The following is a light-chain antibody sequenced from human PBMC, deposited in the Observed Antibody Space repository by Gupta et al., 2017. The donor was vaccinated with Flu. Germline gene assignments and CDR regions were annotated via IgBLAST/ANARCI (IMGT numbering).Light chain of an antibody. CDR2: DAS. CDR3: QQYDNWPPYS. CDR1: QTVITN. J-gene: IGKJ2*03. Sequence: EIMMTQSPATLSLSPGERATLSCRASQTVITNVAGYQQKPGQATTLPIYDASARATGVPARFIGSGSGTEFTLTISSLQSEDFAVYFCQQYDNWPPYSFGQGTKLEIK. V-gene: IGKV3-15*01.